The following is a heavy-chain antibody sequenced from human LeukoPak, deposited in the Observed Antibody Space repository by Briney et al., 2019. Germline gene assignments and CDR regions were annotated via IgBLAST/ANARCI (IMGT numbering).Heavy chain of an antibody. J-gene: IGHJ4*02. D-gene: IGHD3-16*01. V-gene: IGHV3-7*03. Sequence: GSLRLSCAASGFTFSDYYMSWVRQAPGKGLEWVANIKQDGSEKNYVDSVKGRFIISRDNAKNSLYLQMNTLRADDTAVYYCARDGFGTGSNWGQGTLVTVSS. CDR2: IKQDGSEK. CDR3: ARDGFGTGSN. CDR1: GFTFSDYY.